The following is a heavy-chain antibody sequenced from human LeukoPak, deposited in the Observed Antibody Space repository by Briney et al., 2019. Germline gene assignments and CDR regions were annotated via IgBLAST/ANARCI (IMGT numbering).Heavy chain of an antibody. Sequence: SETLSLTCSVSGDSIIGYYWGWIRQPPGKGLEWIGNIYYTGNTYYNSSLKSRVTISLDTSKNQFSLRLNSVTAADTAVYYCVRGVSNDWYFDLWGRGALVSVSS. V-gene: IGHV4-39*07. CDR1: GDSIIGYY. CDR3: VRGVSNDWYFDL. D-gene: IGHD1-1*01. CDR2: IYYTGNT. J-gene: IGHJ2*01.